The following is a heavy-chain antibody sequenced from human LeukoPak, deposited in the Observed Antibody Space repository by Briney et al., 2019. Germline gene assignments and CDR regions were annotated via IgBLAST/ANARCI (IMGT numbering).Heavy chain of an antibody. CDR3: AIITVTTSPFDY. Sequence: ASVKVSCKASGYTFTGYYMHRVRQAPGQGLEWMGWINPHRGDTNYAQKFQGRVTMTRDTSISTAYMELSSLRSDDTAVYYCAIITVTTSPFDYWGQGTLVTVSS. CDR2: INPHRGDT. J-gene: IGHJ4*02. CDR1: GYTFTGYY. V-gene: IGHV1-2*02. D-gene: IGHD4-17*01.